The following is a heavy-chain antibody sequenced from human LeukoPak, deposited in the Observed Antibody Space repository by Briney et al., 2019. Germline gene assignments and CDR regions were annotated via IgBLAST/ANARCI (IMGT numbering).Heavy chain of an antibody. D-gene: IGHD6-19*01. CDR2: IHHSGYS. Sequence: SETLSLTCTVSGGSISSSYWNWIRQPPGKGLQWIGFIHHSGYSDFNPSLKSRVTISVDASKNQFSLKLRSVTTADSAVYYCARRGHRSGSARGWYFDLWGRGTLVTVSS. CDR1: GGSISSSY. J-gene: IGHJ2*01. V-gene: IGHV4-59*08. CDR3: ARRGHRSGSARGWYFDL.